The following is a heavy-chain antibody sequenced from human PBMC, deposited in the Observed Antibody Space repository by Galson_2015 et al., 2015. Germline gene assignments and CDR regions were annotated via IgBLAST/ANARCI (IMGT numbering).Heavy chain of an antibody. V-gene: IGHV3-23*01. Sequence: SLRLSCAASGFTFSSYAMTWVRQAPGKGLEWVSTIIGSGASTYYANSVKGRFTISRDNSKDTLYLQMNSLRAEDTAIYYCAKDMSGGGYSPTTYWGQGTLVTVSS. J-gene: IGHJ4*02. CDR2: IIGSGAST. CDR3: AKDMSGGGYSPTTY. D-gene: IGHD1-26*01. CDR1: GFTFSSYA.